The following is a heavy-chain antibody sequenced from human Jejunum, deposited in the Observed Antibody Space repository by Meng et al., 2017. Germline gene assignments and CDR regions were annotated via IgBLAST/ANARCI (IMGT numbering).Heavy chain of an antibody. V-gene: IGHV3-43D*03. Sequence: GGSLRLSCAASGFTFDEYAMHWVRQAPGKGLEWVSLISWNGVSTYYAGSVKGRFTISRDNSKNSLYLQMYSLRAADSALYYCAKASQSKNNYHGMDVWGQGTTVTVSS. D-gene: IGHD4-11*01. CDR3: AKASQSKNNYHGMDV. J-gene: IGHJ6*02. CDR2: ISWNGVST. CDR1: GFTFDEYA.